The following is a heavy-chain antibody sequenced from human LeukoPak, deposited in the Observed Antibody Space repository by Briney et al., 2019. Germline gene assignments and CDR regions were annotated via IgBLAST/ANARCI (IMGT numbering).Heavy chain of an antibody. J-gene: IGHJ3*02. D-gene: IGHD3-3*01. V-gene: IGHV4-59*01. CDR2: IYYSGST. Sequence: PSETLSLTCTVSGGSLSSYYWSWIRQPPGKGLEWIGYIYYSGSTNYNPSLKSRVTISVDTSKNQFSLKLSSVTAADTAVYYCAGVSRITIFGVVADAFDIWGQGTMVTVSS. CDR3: AGVSRITIFGVVADAFDI. CDR1: GGSLSSYY.